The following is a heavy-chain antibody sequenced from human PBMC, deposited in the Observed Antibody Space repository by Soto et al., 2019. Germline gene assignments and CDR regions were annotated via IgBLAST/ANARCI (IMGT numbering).Heavy chain of an antibody. CDR1: ENTFTNFF. V-gene: IGHV1-46*01. J-gene: IGHJ5*01. D-gene: IGHD4-17*01. Sequence: QGLLIQSGAEVRRPGATVKISCKASENTFTNFFSHWVRQAPGRSLEWLGMVNPTFGVTKYEQRFQGRLTMTGDTSTSTVFLEVRGLTSNDTALYFCARVTYGDYNFLDSWGHGTLVTVSS. CDR3: ARVTYGDYNFLDS. CDR2: VNPTFGVT.